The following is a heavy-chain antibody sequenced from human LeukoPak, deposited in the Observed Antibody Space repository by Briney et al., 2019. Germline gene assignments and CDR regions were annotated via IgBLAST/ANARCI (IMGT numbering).Heavy chain of an antibody. V-gene: IGHV1-2*02. J-gene: IGHJ5*02. CDR2: INPNSGGT. CDR3: ARRNGITIFGVVRGTEFDP. D-gene: IGHD3-3*01. CDR1: GYTFTGYY. Sequence: GASVKVSCKASGYTFTGYYMHWVRQAPGRGLEWMGWINPNSGGTNYAQKFQGRVTMTRDTSISTAYMELSRLSSDDTAVYYCARRNGITIFGVVRGTEFDPWGQGTLVTVPS.